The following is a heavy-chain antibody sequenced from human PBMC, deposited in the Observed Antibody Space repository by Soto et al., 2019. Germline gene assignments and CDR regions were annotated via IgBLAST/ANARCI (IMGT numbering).Heavy chain of an antibody. Sequence: PTLVNPPQTLTLTCSFSGFSLTTSGVGVAWIRQPPGKALEWLALIYWHDAKLYRPSLQSRLTITKDTSKNQVVLTMTNMDPVDTATYYCAHSPWGAAPDYWGQGTPVTVSS. CDR3: AHSPWGAAPDY. CDR1: GFSLTTSGVG. V-gene: IGHV2-5*01. D-gene: IGHD3-16*01. J-gene: IGHJ4*02. CDR2: IYWHDAK.